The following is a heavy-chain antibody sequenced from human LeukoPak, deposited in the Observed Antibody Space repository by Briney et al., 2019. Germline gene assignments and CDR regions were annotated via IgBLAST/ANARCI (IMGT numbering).Heavy chain of an antibody. Sequence: GGSLRLSCAASGFTFSSYSMNWVRQAPGKGLEWVSSISSSSSYIYYADSVKGRFTISRDNVKNSLYLQINSLRVEDTSVYYCARGGAARPDYWGQGTLVTVSS. J-gene: IGHJ4*02. CDR1: GFTFSSYS. V-gene: IGHV3-21*06. CDR3: ARGGAARPDY. D-gene: IGHD6-6*01. CDR2: ISSSSSYI.